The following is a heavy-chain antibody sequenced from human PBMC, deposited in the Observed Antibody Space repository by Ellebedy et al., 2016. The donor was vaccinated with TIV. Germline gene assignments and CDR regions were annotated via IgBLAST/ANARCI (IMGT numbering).Heavy chain of an antibody. Sequence: SETLSLXCTVSGGSISSSGYYWGWIRQPPGKGLEWIGSIYYSGRTHYNLSLKSRVTISVDTSKNQFSLKLSSVTAADTAVYYCATDWGRAAVLWGQGTLVTVSS. CDR2: IYYSGRT. J-gene: IGHJ4*02. D-gene: IGHD3-16*01. V-gene: IGHV4-39*07. CDR3: ATDWGRAAVL. CDR1: GGSISSSGYY.